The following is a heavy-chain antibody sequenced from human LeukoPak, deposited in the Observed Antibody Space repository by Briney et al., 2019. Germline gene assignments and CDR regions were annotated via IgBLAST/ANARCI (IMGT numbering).Heavy chain of an antibody. CDR2: INPNSGGT. Sequence: ASVKVSCKASGYTFTGYYMHWVRQAPGQGLEWIGWINPNSGGTNYAQKFQGRVTMTRDTSISTAYMELSRLRSDDTAVYYCARGGILYCSSTSCYAGDYWGQGTLVTVSS. CDR1: GYTFTGYY. D-gene: IGHD2-2*01. CDR3: ARGGILYCSSTSCYAGDY. J-gene: IGHJ4*02. V-gene: IGHV1-2*02.